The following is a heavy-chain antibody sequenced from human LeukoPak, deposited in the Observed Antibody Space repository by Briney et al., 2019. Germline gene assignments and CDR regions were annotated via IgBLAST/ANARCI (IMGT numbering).Heavy chain of an antibody. CDR1: GFTFSTYG. Sequence: GGSRRLSCAASGFTFSTYGMHWVRQAQGKGLEWVSVIWYDGSNKYYADSVKGRFTISRDNSKNTLYLQMNSLRAEDTAVYYCASSYCSSTSCYDLDYWGQGTLVTVSS. CDR3: ASSYCSSTSCYDLDY. D-gene: IGHD2-2*01. J-gene: IGHJ4*02. CDR2: IWYDGSNK. V-gene: IGHV3-33*01.